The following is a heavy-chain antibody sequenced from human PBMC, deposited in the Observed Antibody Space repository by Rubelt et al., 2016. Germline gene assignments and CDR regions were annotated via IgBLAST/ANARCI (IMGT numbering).Heavy chain of an antibody. V-gene: IGHV3-33*01. CDR3: ARMLKRRDGYNLGY. J-gene: IGHJ4*02. D-gene: IGHD5-24*01. Sequence: EWVAVIWYDGSNKYYADSVKGRFTISRDNSKNTLYLQMNSLRAEDTAVYYCARMLKRRDGYNLGYWGQGTLVTVSS. CDR2: IWYDGSNK.